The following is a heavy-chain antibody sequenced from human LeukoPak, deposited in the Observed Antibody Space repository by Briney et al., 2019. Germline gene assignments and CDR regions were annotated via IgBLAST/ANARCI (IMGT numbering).Heavy chain of an antibody. D-gene: IGHD3-10*01. CDR1: GLTFNKAW. J-gene: IGHJ5*02. Sequence: GGSLRLSCAASGLTFNKAWMGWVRQAPGKGLENIGRIKSKTDGGTTDYAAPVKGRFTISRDNAKNSLYLQMNSLRAEDTAVYYCARDEYGSGSNPHWFDPWGQGTLVTVSS. V-gene: IGHV3-15*01. CDR2: IKSKTDGGTT. CDR3: ARDEYGSGSNPHWFDP.